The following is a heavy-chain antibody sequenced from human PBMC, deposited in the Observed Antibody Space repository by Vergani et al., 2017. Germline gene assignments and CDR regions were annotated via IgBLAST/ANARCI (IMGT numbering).Heavy chain of an antibody. J-gene: IGHJ6*03. Sequence: QVQLQQWGGGLLKPSETLSLTCVVNGGSFTSYHWTWIRQSPGEGLEWVGDIDHTGRPDYNPSLKSRLTMSVDKSRNQFSLTLNSVTATDTAIYFCARVNTETNGRLCYYCYMDVWGRGTAVTVS. CDR3: ARVNTETNGRLCYYCYMDV. D-gene: IGHD4-11*01. CDR2: IDHTGRP. V-gene: IGHV4-34*01. CDR1: GGSFTSYH.